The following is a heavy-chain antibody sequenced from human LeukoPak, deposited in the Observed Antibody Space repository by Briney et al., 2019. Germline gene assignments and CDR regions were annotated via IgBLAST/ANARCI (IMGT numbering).Heavy chain of an antibody. V-gene: IGHV5-51*01. J-gene: IGHJ3*02. CDR3: ARRGVGSGSDAFDI. CDR2: IYPGDSDT. CDR1: GYTFTSYW. D-gene: IGHD1-26*01. Sequence: GESLKISCQGSGYTFTSYWIGWVRQMPGKGLEWMGTIYPGDSDTSYSPSFQGQVTISADKSINTAYLQWSSLKASDTAMYYCARRGVGSGSDAFDIWGQGTMVTISS.